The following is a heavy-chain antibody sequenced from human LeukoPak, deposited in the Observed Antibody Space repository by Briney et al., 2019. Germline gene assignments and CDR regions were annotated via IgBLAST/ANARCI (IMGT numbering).Heavy chain of an antibody. V-gene: IGHV4-34*01. CDR1: GGSFSGYY. CDR2: INHSGST. Sequence: SETLSLTCAVYGGSFSGYYWSWIRQPPGKGLEWIGEINHSGSTNYNPSLKSRVTISVDTSKNQFSLKLSSVTAADTAVYYCARGPNFNCGDYAIGYWGQGTLVTVSS. CDR3: ARGPNFNCGDYAIGY. J-gene: IGHJ4*02. D-gene: IGHD4-17*01.